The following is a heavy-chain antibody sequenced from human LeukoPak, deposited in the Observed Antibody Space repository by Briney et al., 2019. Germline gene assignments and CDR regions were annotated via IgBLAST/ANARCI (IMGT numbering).Heavy chain of an antibody. J-gene: IGHJ4*02. CDR1: GYTFTTYA. V-gene: IGHV7-4-1*02. D-gene: IGHD1-26*01. CDR2: INTNTGNP. CDR3: ARDSISGSYVHYDN. Sequence: ASVKISCKASGYTFTTYAMNWVRQAPGQGLEWMGWINTNTGNPTYAQGFTGRFVFSLDTSVSTAYLQINSLKAEDTAVYYCARDSISGSYVHYDNWGQGTLVTGSS.